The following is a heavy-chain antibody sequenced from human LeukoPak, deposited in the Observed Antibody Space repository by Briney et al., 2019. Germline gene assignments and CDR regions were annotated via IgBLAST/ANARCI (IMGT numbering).Heavy chain of an antibody. CDR3: ARDPEGDGY. V-gene: IGHV3-23*01. Sequence: GGSLRLSCAASGFTFSSYAMTWVRQPPGKGLEWVAAISGSGGTIYSADSAKGRYTISRDNSKNTLYLQMNSLRAEDTAVYYCARDPEGDGYWGQGTLVTVSS. D-gene: IGHD3-16*01. CDR1: GFTFSSYA. J-gene: IGHJ4*02. CDR2: ISGSGGTI.